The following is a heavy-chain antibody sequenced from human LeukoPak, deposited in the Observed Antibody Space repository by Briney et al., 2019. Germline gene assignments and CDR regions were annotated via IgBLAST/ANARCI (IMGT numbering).Heavy chain of an antibody. D-gene: IGHD5-12*01. CDR3: AREGRGSGYDSGSDAFDI. Sequence: ASVKVSCKASGYTFSNYGISWVRQVPGQGLEWMGWISVYNGNTNYAQNFQGRVTMTTDTSTNTAYMELGRLRSDDTAVYYCAREGRGSGYDSGSDAFDIWGQRTMVTVSS. CDR1: GYTFSNYG. CDR2: ISVYNGNT. V-gene: IGHV1-18*01. J-gene: IGHJ3*02.